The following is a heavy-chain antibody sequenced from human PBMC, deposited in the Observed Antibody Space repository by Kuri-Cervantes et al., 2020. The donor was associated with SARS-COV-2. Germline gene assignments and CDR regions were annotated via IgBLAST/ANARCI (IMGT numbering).Heavy chain of an antibody. V-gene: IGHV4-61*09. D-gene: IGHD3-16*01. CDR3: ARDSSEITFGGETFDY. CDR1: GGSISSGSYY. Sequence: LRLSCTVSGGSISSGSYYWSWIRQPAGKGLEWIGYIYTSGSTNYNPSLKSRVTISVDTSKNQFSLKLSSVTAADTAVYYCARDSSEITFGGETFDYWGQGTLVTVSS. J-gene: IGHJ4*02. CDR2: IYTSGST.